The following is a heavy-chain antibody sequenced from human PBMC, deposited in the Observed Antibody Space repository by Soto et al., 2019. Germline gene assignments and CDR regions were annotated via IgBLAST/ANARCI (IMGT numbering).Heavy chain of an antibody. J-gene: IGHJ2*01. CDR1: GGTFSSYA. CDR3: ASPADSRGGTHWYFDL. Sequence: QVQLVQSGAEVKKPGSSVKVSCKASGGTFSSYAISWVRQAPGQGLEWMGGIIPIFGTANYAQKFQGRVTITADESTSTAYMELSSLRSEDTAVYYCASPADSRGGTHWYFDLWGRGTLVTVSS. V-gene: IGHV1-69*01. CDR2: IIPIFGTA. D-gene: IGHD2-15*01.